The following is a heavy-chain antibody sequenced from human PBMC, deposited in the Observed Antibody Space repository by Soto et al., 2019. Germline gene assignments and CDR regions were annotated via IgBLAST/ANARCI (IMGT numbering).Heavy chain of an antibody. CDR3: ARDRWYSVSYYFPDY. J-gene: IGHJ4*01. Sequence: EVQLVESGGDLVQPGGSLRLSCAASGFTFSSYNMNWVRQAPGKGLEWVSYISSRSTTVYYADSVKGRFTISRDDAKSSLYLQMNSLRGDNTAVYYCARDRWYSVSYYFPDYWGHGTLVTVSS. D-gene: IGHD1-26*01. CDR1: GFTFSSYN. V-gene: IGHV3-48*01. CDR2: ISSRSTTV.